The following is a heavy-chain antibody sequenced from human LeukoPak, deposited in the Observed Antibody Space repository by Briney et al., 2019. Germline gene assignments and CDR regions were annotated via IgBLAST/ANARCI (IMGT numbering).Heavy chain of an antibody. CDR3: ARDNYAGANWFDP. J-gene: IGHJ5*02. CDR1: GGTFSSYA. D-gene: IGHD1-7*01. CDR2: IIPIFGTA. V-gene: IGHV1-69*05. Sequence: GVSVKVSCKASGGTFSSYAISWVRQAPGQGLEWMGGIIPIFGTANYAQEFQGRVTITTDESTSTAYMELSSLRSEDTAVYYCARDNYAGANWFDPWGQGTLVTVSS.